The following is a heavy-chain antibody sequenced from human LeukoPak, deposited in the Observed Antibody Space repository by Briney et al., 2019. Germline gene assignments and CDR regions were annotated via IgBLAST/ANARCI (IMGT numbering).Heavy chain of an antibody. Sequence: SETLSLTCAVSGGSITSHYWNWIRQPPGKGLEWIGYIHHTGKNWYNPPLQSRVTLSVDTSKSEFSLRLNSVTAADTAVYYCAKWHEKLLAFDSWGQGTLVTVSS. CDR3: AKWHEKLLAFDS. J-gene: IGHJ4*02. V-gene: IGHV4-59*11. D-gene: IGHD1-7*01. CDR1: GGSITSHY. CDR2: IHHTGKN.